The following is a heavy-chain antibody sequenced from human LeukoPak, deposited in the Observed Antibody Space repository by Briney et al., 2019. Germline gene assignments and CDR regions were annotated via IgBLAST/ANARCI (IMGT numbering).Heavy chain of an antibody. CDR3: ARDLHSSSFDP. Sequence: SETLSLTCTVSGGSISSYYWSWIRQPAGKGLEWIGRIYTSGGTNYNPSLKSRVTMSVDTSKNQFSLKLSSVTAADSAVYYCARDLHSSSFDPWGQGTLVTVSS. CDR2: IYTSGGT. V-gene: IGHV4-4*07. D-gene: IGHD6-13*01. J-gene: IGHJ5*02. CDR1: GGSISSYY.